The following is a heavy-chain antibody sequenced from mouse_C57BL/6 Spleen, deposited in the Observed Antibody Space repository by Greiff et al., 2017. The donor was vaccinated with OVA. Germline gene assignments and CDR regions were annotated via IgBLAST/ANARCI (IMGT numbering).Heavy chain of an antibody. CDR1: GYTFTSYW. V-gene: IGHV1-53*01. D-gene: IGHD1-1*01. CDR2: INPSNGGT. Sequence: VQLQQPGTELVKPGASVKLSCKASGYTFTSYWMHWVKQRPGQGLEWIGNINPSNGGTNYNEKFKSKATLTVDKSSSTAYMQLSSRTSEDSAVYYCARTTTVVGRYFDVWGTGTTVTVSS. J-gene: IGHJ1*03. CDR3: ARTTTVVGRYFDV.